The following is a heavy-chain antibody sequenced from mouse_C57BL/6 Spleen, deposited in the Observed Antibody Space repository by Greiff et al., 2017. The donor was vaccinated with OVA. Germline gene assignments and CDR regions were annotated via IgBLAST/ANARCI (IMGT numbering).Heavy chain of an antibody. CDR1: GFNIKNTY. J-gene: IGHJ3*01. CDR2: IDPANGNT. D-gene: IGHD2-4*01. CDR3: ARYDYDVGFAY. Sequence: VQLQQSVAELVRPGASVKLSCTASGFNIKNTYMHCVKQRPEQGLEWIGRIDPANGNTKYAPKFQGKATITADTSSNTAYLQLSSLTSEDSAIYCDARYDYDVGFAYWGQRTLVTVSA. V-gene: IGHV14-3*01.